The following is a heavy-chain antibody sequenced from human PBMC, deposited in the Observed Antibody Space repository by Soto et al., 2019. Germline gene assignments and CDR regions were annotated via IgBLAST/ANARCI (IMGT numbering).Heavy chain of an antibody. Sequence: DVQLLESGGGLGQPGGSLRLSCAASGFTFIVFAMSWVRQAPGKGLELVSTISGRGENTYYADSVKGRFTISRDNSKNTLDLQMNSLRGEDTAVYYCAKDRGTGDYGVNAVDIWGQGTMVTVAS. CDR1: GFTFIVFA. CDR3: AKDRGTGDYGVNAVDI. J-gene: IGHJ3*02. V-gene: IGHV3-23*01. CDR2: ISGRGENT. D-gene: IGHD7-27*01.